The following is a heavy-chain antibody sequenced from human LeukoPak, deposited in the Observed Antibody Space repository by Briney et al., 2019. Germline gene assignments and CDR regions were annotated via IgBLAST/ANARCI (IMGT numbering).Heavy chain of an antibody. D-gene: IGHD5-18*01. CDR2: IYSGGST. CDR3: AREYSYGFFDY. Sequence: GGSLRLSCAASGFIVSSNYMSWVRQAPGKGLEWVSVIYSGGSTYYADSVKGRFTVSRDNSKNTLYLQMNSLRAEDTAVYYCAREYSYGFFDYWGQGTLVTVSS. V-gene: IGHV3-66*01. CDR1: GFIVSSNY. J-gene: IGHJ4*02.